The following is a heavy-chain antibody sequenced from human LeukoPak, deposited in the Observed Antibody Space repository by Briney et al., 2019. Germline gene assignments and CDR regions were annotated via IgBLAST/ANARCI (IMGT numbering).Heavy chain of an antibody. J-gene: IGHJ4*02. CDR3: VREPGPGYFDY. CDR2: VSQGGSAR. D-gene: IGHD6-13*01. Sequence: AGTLRLSCAVSGLTFSSHSMHWVRQAPGKGLEWVAVVSQGGSARHYTDSEKGRFTIYRDKSRYTLYLQMNNLRAEDTAVYYCVREPGPGYFDYWGQGTLVTVSS. CDR1: GLTFSSHS. V-gene: IGHV3-30-3*01.